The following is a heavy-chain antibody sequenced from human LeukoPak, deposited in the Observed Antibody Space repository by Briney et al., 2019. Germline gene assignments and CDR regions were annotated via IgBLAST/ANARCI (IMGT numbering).Heavy chain of an antibody. Sequence: SVTVSCKASGDTFSSYAISWLRQAPGQGLEWMGGIIPILGTTNYAQKFQGRVTITADESTSTAYMELSSLRSEDTAVYYCARENRDGYNFDYWGQGTLVTVSS. CDR2: IIPILGTT. CDR3: ARENRDGYNFDY. D-gene: IGHD5-24*01. J-gene: IGHJ4*02. V-gene: IGHV1-69*01. CDR1: GDTFSSYA.